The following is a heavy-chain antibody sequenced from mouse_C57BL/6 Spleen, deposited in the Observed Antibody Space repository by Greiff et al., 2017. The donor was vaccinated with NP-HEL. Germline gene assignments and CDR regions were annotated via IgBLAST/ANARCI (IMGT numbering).Heavy chain of an antibody. J-gene: IGHJ1*03. V-gene: IGHV1-61*01. CDR1: GYTFTSYW. CDR3: ARGRSTTAAGYFDV. CDR2: IYPSDSET. D-gene: IGHD1-2*01. Sequence: QVQLKQPGAELVRPGSSVKLSCKASGYTFTSYWMDWVKQRPGQGLEWIGNIYPSDSETHYNQKFKDKATLTVDKSSSTAYMQLSSLTSEDSAVYYCARGRSTTAAGYFDVWGTGTTVTVSS.